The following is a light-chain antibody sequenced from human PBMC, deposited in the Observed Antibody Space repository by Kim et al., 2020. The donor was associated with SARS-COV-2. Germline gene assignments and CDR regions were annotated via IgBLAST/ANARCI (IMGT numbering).Light chain of an antibody. CDR3: CSFAGSYTWV. CDR1: SSDVGGSNY. J-gene: IGLJ3*02. Sequence: GQSVTISCTGTSSDVGGSNYVSWYQQHPGRAPKLMMYDVNKRPPGVPDRLSGSKSGNTASLTISGLQAEDEADYYCCSFAGSYTWVFGGGTKLTVL. CDR2: DVN. V-gene: IGLV2-11*01.